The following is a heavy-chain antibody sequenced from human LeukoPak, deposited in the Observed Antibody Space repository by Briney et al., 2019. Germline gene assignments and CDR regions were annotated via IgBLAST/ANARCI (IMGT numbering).Heavy chain of an antibody. J-gene: IGHJ4*02. D-gene: IGHD3-22*01. CDR1: GFTFSSYW. Sequence: GGSLRLSCAASGFTFSSYWMSWVRQAPGKGLEWVANIKQDGSEKYYVDSVKGRFTISRDNTKNSPYLQMNSLRAEDTAVYYCARGTYYYDSSGYYDFDYWGQGTLVTVSS. CDR2: IKQDGSEK. CDR3: ARGTYYYDSSGYYDFDY. V-gene: IGHV3-7*01.